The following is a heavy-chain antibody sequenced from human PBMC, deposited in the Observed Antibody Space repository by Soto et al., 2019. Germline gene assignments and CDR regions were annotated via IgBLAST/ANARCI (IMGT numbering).Heavy chain of an antibody. J-gene: IGHJ5*02. V-gene: IGHV5-10-1*01. Sequence: GESLKISCKGSGYSFTSHWISWVRQMPGKGLEWVGRIDPSDSYINYSPSFQGHVTISVDKSFSTAYLQWSSLKASDSAIYYCARRGYCSSTTCEGGFDPWGQGTLVTVSS. CDR2: IDPSDSYI. D-gene: IGHD2-2*01. CDR3: ARRGYCSSTTCEGGFDP. CDR1: GYSFTSHW.